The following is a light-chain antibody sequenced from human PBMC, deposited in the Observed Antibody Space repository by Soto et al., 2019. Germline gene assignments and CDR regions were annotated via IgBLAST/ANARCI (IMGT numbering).Light chain of an antibody. Sequence: QSALTQPRSVSGSPGQSVTVSCIGTSSDVGDYNSVSWYQQHPGKAPKLMIYDVSKRPSGVPDRFSGSKSGTSASLAISGLQSEDEADYYCAAWDDSLNGPVFGGGTKLTVL. CDR1: SSDVGDYNS. V-gene: IGLV2-11*01. CDR3: AAWDDSLNGPV. J-gene: IGLJ2*01. CDR2: DVS.